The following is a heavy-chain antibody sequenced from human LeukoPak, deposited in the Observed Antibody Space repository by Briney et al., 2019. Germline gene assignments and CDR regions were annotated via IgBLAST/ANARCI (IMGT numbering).Heavy chain of an antibody. V-gene: IGHV4-4*07. CDR3: ARDSGLEWLLNSKHDAFDI. Sequence: KPSETLSLTCTVSGGSISSYYWSWIRQPAGKGLEWIGRIYTSGTTNYNPSLKSRVTISVDTSKNQFSLKLSSVTAADTAVYYCARDSGLEWLLNSKHDAFDIWGQGTMVTVSS. CDR2: IYTSGTT. J-gene: IGHJ3*02. CDR1: GGSISSYY. D-gene: IGHD3-3*01.